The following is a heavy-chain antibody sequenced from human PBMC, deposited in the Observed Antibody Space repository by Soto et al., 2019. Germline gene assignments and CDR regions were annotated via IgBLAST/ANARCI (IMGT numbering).Heavy chain of an antibody. CDR2: ITGSAMTT. CDR1: GFTFSSYA. V-gene: IGHV3-23*01. D-gene: IGHD4-4*01. CDR3: AKTITTNYYYYMDV. J-gene: IGHJ6*03. Sequence: GGSLRLSCAASGFTFSSYAMSWVRQAPGKGLEWVSTITGSAMTTYYADSVKGRFTISRDKSKNTLCLQMNSLRAEDTAVYYCAKTITTNYYYYMDVWGKGTTVTVSS.